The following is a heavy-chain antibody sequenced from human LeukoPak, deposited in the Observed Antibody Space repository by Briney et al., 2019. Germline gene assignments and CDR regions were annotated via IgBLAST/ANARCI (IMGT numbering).Heavy chain of an antibody. CDR2: INHSGST. J-gene: IGHJ4*02. CDR1: GGSFSGYY. D-gene: IGHD6-6*01. Sequence: SETLSLTCAVYGGSFSGYYWSWIRQPPGKGLEWIGEINHSGSTNYNPSLKSRVTISVDTSKNQFSLKLSSVTAADTAVYYCARLESSSGKFDYWGQGTLVTVSS. V-gene: IGHV4-34*01. CDR3: ARLESSSGKFDY.